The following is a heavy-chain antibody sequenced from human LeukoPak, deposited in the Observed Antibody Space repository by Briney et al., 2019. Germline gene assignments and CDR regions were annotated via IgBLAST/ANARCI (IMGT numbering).Heavy chain of an antibody. CDR2: ISAYNGNT. V-gene: IGHV1-18*01. D-gene: IGHD6-19*01. J-gene: IGHJ5*02. CDR3: SRVQPPRAVAVRYNWFDP. CDR1: GYTFTGYG. Sequence: ASVNVSCKASGYTFTGYGISWVRQAPGQGLAWMGWISAYNGNTNYAQKLQGRVTMTTDTSTSTAYMELRSLRSDDTAVYYCSRVQPPRAVAVRYNWFDPWGQGTLITVSS.